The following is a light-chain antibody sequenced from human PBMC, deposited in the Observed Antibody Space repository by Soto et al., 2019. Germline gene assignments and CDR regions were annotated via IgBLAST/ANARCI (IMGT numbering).Light chain of an antibody. J-gene: IGKJ5*01. Sequence: EIVLTQSPATLSLSPGERATLSCRASQTVSSSLAWYQQKPGQAPRLLIYDASRRATGIPARFSGSGSGADFTLTISSLEPEDFAVYYCQQRSSWLITFGQGTRLEIK. CDR2: DAS. CDR3: QQRSSWLIT. V-gene: IGKV3-11*01. CDR1: QTVSSS.